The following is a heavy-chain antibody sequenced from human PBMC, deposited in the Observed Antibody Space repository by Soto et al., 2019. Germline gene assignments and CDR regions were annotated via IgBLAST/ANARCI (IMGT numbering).Heavy chain of an antibody. V-gene: IGHV3-23*01. J-gene: IGHJ3*02. CDR2: IGTRGDI. CDR1: GFAFSTFS. Sequence: PGGSLRLSCAASGFAFSTFSMHWVRQAPGKGLEWVSSIGTRGDIYYADSVKGRFTISRDNSKNTLYLQMNSLRAEDTAVYYCAKDINAYCGGDCYPGVYAFDIWGQGTMVTVSS. CDR3: AKDINAYCGGDCYPGVYAFDI. D-gene: IGHD2-21*02.